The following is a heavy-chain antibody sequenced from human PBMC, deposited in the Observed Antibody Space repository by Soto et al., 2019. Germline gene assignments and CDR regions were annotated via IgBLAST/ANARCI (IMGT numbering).Heavy chain of an antibody. CDR3: SNAPGDYYYMDV. CDR1: GFTFSDYS. Sequence: EVQLVESGGGLVQPGGSLRLSCAASGFTFSDYSMNWVRQAPGRGLEWVSTIRSGGLSTYFADSVQGRFTISRDNSNEKVYLQMNNLRADDTAVYFCSNAPGDYYYMDVWGKVTTVTVSS. J-gene: IGHJ6*03. CDR2: IRSGGLST. V-gene: IGHV3-23*04.